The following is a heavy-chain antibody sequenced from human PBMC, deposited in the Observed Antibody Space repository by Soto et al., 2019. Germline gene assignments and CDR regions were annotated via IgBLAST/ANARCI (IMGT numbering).Heavy chain of an antibody. D-gene: IGHD7-27*01. CDR3: TRANWYSEY. Sequence: QVQLQESGPGLVKPSETLSLTCTVSGGSISNHYWSWIRQPPGKGLEWIGYIYYNGNTNYNPSLKSRVAMSGDTTNNHISLKLSSVTAADTAVYYCTRANWYSEYWGQGTLVTVSS. CDR1: GGSISNHY. V-gene: IGHV4-59*11. J-gene: IGHJ4*02. CDR2: IYYNGNT.